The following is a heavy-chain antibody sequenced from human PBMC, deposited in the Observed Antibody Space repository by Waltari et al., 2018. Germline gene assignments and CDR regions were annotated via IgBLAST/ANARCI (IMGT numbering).Heavy chain of an antibody. CDR3: ARAGWLQLRDDAFDI. V-gene: IGHV4-30-4*08. Sequence: QVQLQESGPGLVKPSQTLSLTCTVSGDSISSGDYSWSWIRQPPGKGLEWIGYIYYSGSTYYNPSLKSRVTISVDTSKNQFSLKLSSVTAADTAVYYCARAGWLQLRDDAFDIWGQGTMVTVSS. D-gene: IGHD5-12*01. CDR2: IYYSGST. CDR1: GDSISSGDYS. J-gene: IGHJ3*02.